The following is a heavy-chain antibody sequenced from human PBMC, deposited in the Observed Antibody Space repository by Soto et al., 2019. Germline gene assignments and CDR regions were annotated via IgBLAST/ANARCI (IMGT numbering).Heavy chain of an antibody. CDR3: AGGSWYGGRGHLGYYYYYYGMDV. V-gene: IGHV1-69*06. J-gene: IGHJ6*02. CDR1: GGTFSSYA. CDR2: IIPIFGTA. Sequence: GASVKVSCKASGGTFSSYAISWVRQAPGQGLEWMGGIIPIFGTANYAQKFQGRVTITADKSTSTAYMELSSLRSEDTAVYYCAGGSWYGGRGHLGYYYYYYGMDVWGQGTTVTVSS. D-gene: IGHD6-13*01.